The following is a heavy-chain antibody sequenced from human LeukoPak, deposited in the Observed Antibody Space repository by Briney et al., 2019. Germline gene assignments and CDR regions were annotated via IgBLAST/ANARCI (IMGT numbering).Heavy chain of an antibody. Sequence: GGSLRLSCVAPGLTLSNYWMSWVRQAPGKGLEWVAYINYDGSEKSYVDSVRGRFTISRDNAKNSLYLQMNSLRAEDTAVYYCVRDMFAKGGGWDNYWGQGTLVTVSS. CDR1: GLTLSNYW. CDR2: INYDGSEK. J-gene: IGHJ4*02. V-gene: IGHV3-7*01. CDR3: VRDMFAKGGGWDNY. D-gene: IGHD2-15*01.